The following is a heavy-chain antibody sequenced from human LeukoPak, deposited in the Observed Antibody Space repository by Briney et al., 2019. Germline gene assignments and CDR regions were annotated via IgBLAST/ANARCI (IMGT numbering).Heavy chain of an antibody. CDR3: AKVGFSEMEWLLYSDH. CDR1: GLTFSSYA. V-gene: IGHV3-23*01. CDR2: ISGSSGHT. J-gene: IGHJ4*02. D-gene: IGHD3-3*01. Sequence: SGGSLRLSCAASGLTFSSYAMSWVRQAPGKGLECLSAISGSSGHTYYADSVKGRFTISRDNSKNTLYLQMNSLRAEDTAVYYCAKVGFSEMEWLLYSDHWGQGTLVTVSS.